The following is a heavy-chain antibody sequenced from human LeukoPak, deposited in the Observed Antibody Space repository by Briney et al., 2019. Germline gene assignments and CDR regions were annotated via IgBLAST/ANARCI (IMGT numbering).Heavy chain of an antibody. CDR1: GFTFSSYA. Sequence: GGSLRLSCAASGFTFSSYAMHWVRQAPGKGLEWVSSISSSSTYIYYADSVRGRFTISRDNAKNSLYLQMNSLRAEDTAMYYCARESVAGTIQFFDYWGQGTLVTVSS. CDR3: ARESVAGTIQFFDY. CDR2: ISSSSTYI. V-gene: IGHV3-21*04. J-gene: IGHJ4*02. D-gene: IGHD6-19*01.